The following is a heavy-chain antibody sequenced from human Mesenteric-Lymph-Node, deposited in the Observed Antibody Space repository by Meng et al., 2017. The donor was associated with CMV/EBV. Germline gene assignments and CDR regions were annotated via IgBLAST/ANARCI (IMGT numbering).Heavy chain of an antibody. J-gene: IGHJ4*02. CDR1: GFSLDTHGVG. V-gene: IGHV2-5*01. D-gene: IGHD6-19*01. CDR2: IYWNDDK. Sequence: TFSGFSLDTHGVGVGWIRQPPGKALEWLALIYWNDDKYYGPSLKTRLTIAKDTSKNQVVLTMTNMDPVDTATYYCAHSTGWYSHWGYWGQGTLVTVSS. CDR3: AHSTGWYSHWGY.